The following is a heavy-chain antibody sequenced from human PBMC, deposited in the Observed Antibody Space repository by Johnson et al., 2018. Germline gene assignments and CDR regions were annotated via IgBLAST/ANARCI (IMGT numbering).Heavy chain of an antibody. D-gene: IGHD6-19*01. V-gene: IGHV3-33*06. CDR1: GFTFSSYG. J-gene: IGHJ3*02. CDR3: AKGVAVAGIDAFDI. CDR2: IWYDGTNT. Sequence: QVQLQESGGGVVQPGRSLRLSCAASGFTFSSYGMHWVRQAPGKGLEWVAVIWYDGTNTYYTDPVKGGFTISRDNSKTPRFLQMNSLRAEDKAVYYCAKGVAVAGIDAFDIWGQGTMVTVSS.